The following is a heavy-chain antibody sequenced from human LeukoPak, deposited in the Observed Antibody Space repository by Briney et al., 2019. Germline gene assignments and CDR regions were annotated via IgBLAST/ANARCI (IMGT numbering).Heavy chain of an antibody. Sequence: SETLSLTCTVSGGSISSYYWSWIRQPPGKGLEWIGYIYYSGSTNYNPSLKSRVTISVDTSKNQFSLKLSSVTAADTAVYYCARDSHYYDSSGYRYYFDYWGQGTLVTVSS. CDR1: GGSISSYY. CDR3: ARDSHYYDSSGYRYYFDY. J-gene: IGHJ4*02. D-gene: IGHD3-22*01. CDR2: IYYSGST. V-gene: IGHV4-59*01.